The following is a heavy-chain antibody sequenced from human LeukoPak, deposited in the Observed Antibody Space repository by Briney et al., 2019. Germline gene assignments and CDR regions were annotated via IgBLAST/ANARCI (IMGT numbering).Heavy chain of an antibody. CDR3: ARVQGHSYDSNGYYRYFDY. CDR2: IYHSGST. Sequence: PSETLSLTCAVSDYSISRGYYWGWIRQSPGKGLEWIGSIYHSGSTYYNPSLKSRVTISVDTSKNEFSLKLSSVTAADTAVYFCARVQGHSYDSNGYYRYFDYWGQGTLVTVSS. D-gene: IGHD3-22*01. J-gene: IGHJ4*02. CDR1: DYSISRGYY. V-gene: IGHV4-38-2*01.